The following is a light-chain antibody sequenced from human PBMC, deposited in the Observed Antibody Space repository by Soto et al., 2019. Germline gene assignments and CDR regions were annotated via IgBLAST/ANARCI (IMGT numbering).Light chain of an antibody. J-gene: IGLJ2*01. Sequence: QSVLTQPASVSGSPGQSITISCTGTSSDVGGYNYVSWYQQHPGKAPKLMIYEVSNRPSGVSNRFSGSKSGNTASLTISGLRAEDEADYYCNSYTSSSTRVFGGGTKLTDL. V-gene: IGLV2-14*01. CDR3: NSYTSSSTRV. CDR1: SSDVGGYNY. CDR2: EVS.